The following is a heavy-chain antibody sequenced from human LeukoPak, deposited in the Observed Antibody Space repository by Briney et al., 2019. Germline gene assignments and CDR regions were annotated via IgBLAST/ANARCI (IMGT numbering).Heavy chain of an antibody. J-gene: IGHJ4*02. CDR3: ARGGIVVVIRHGYDY. Sequence: ASVKVSCKASGYTFTSYYMHLVRQAPGQGLEWMGIINPSGGSTSYAQKFQGRVTMTRDTSTSTVYMELSSLRSEDTAVYYCARGGIVVVIRHGYDYWGQGTLVTVSS. CDR1: GYTFTSYY. D-gene: IGHD3-22*01. CDR2: INPSGGST. V-gene: IGHV1-46*01.